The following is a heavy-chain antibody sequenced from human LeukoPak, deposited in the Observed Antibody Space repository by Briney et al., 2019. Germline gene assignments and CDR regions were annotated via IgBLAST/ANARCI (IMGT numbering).Heavy chain of an antibody. D-gene: IGHD3-10*01. CDR3: ARGTMVRGLYGMDV. CDR2: IYYSGST. Sequence: SETLSLTWTVSGGSISSYYWSWIRQPPGKGLEWIGYIYYSGSTNYNPSLKSRVTISVDTSKNQFSLKLSSVTAADTAVYYCARGTMVRGLYGMDVWGQGTTVTVSS. V-gene: IGHV4-59*01. J-gene: IGHJ6*02. CDR1: GGSISSYY.